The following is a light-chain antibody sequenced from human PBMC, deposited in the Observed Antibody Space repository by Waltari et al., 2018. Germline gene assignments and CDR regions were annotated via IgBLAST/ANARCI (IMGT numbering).Light chain of an antibody. V-gene: IGKV3-15*01. CDR1: QSISSN. CDR3: QQYQNWPQT. J-gene: IGKJ2*01. Sequence: EIVMTQSPATLFASPGERATLSCRASQSISSNLAWYQQKPGQAPRLLMYGASTRATAIPARFSGSGSGTEFALTISSLQSEDSAVYYCQQYQNWPQTFGQGTKLQIK. CDR2: GAS.